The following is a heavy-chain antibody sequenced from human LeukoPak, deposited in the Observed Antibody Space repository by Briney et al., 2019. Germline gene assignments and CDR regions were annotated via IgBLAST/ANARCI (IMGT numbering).Heavy chain of an antibody. V-gene: IGHV3-15*01. CDR3: TTGFLSNDAFDI. CDR2: ITSKTDGGIT. Sequence: GGSLRRSCAASGFTFSNAWMSWVRQARGKGLEWISRITSKTDGGITDYAAPVKGRFTISRDDSKTTLYLQMNSLKTEDTAVYYCTTGFLSNDAFDIWGPGTMVTVSS. J-gene: IGHJ3*02. CDR1: GFTFSNAW. D-gene: IGHD4-11*01.